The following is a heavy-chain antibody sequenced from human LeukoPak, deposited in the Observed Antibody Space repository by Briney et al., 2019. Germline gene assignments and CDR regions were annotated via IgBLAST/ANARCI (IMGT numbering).Heavy chain of an antibody. D-gene: IGHD3-22*01. V-gene: IGHV3-23*01. CDR2: ISGSGGST. Sequence: GGSLRLSCAASGFTFSSYAMSWVRQAPGKGLEWVSAISGSGGSTYYADSVKGRFTISRDNSKNTLYLQMNSLRAEDTAVYYCATYYYDSSGYLIPFDYWGQGTLVTVSS. CDR1: GFTFSSYA. J-gene: IGHJ4*02. CDR3: ATYYYDSSGYLIPFDY.